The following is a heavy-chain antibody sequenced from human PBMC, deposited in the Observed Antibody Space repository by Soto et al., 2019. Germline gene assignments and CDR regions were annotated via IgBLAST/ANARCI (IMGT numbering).Heavy chain of an antibody. CDR3: ARESEDLTSNFDY. CDR2: ISSTTNYI. J-gene: IGHJ4*02. CDR1: GITFGSRA. V-gene: IGHV3-21*06. Sequence: GGSLRLSCVASGITFGSRAMSWVRQAPGEGLEWVSSISSTTNYIYYGDSMKGRFTISRDNAKNSLYLEMNSLRAEDTAVYYCARESEDLTSNFDYWGQGTLVTVSS.